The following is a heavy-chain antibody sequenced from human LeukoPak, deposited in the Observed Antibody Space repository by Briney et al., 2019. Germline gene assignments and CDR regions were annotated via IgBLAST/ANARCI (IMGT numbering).Heavy chain of an antibody. V-gene: IGHV3-7*01. CDR3: AKGGGVADH. CDR2: IKQDGSEK. CDR1: GFTFSDSW. J-gene: IGHJ4*02. Sequence: PGGSLRLSCAASGFTFSDSWMSWVRQAPGKGLEWVANIKQDGSEKYYVDSVKGRFTISRDNAKNSLYLQMNSLRVEDTAVYYCAKGGGVADHWGQGTLVTVSS. D-gene: IGHD2-8*01.